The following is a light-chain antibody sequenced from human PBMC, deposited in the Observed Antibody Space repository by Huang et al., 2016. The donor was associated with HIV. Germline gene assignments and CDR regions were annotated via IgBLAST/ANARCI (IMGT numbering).Light chain of an antibody. CDR2: DAT. J-gene: IGKJ4*01. CDR3: QQYDALPLT. Sequence: DIQVTQSPSSLSASVGDRVTITCQASQDISNSLNWYQQKPGKAPKVLIFDATTLEAGVPSRFSGSVSGTDFTLTITSLQPEDFATYYCQQYDALPLTFGGGTKVEI. CDR1: QDISNS. V-gene: IGKV1-33*01.